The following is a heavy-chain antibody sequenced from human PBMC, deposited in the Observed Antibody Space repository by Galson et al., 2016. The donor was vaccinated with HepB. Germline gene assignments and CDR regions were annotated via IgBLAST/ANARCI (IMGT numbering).Heavy chain of an antibody. CDR3: ARFSGIGWVSLIC. CDR1: GYSFTNYW. Sequence: QSGAEVKKPGESLKISCKGSGYSFTNYWIGWVRQMPGKGLEWMGMIHPDDSDTKYSPSFKGQVTMSADKSISTSYLQWSSLKASDTAMYYCARFSGIGWVSLICWGQGTLFTVSS. V-gene: IGHV5-51*01. J-gene: IGHJ4*02. D-gene: IGHD6-19*01. CDR2: IHPDDSDT.